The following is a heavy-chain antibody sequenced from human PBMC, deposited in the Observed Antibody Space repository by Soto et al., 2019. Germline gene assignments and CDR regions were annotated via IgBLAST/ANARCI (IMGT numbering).Heavy chain of an antibody. Sequence: GGSLRLSCAASGLTVSTNYMSWVRQAPGKGLEWVAIIFSDGKTYHADSVKGRFTVSRDNSKNTLDLQMNTLRVEDTAVYYCAKGDFDCWGQGTLVTVSS. CDR1: GLTVSTNY. J-gene: IGHJ4*02. CDR3: AKGDFDC. CDR2: IFSDGKT. V-gene: IGHV3-53*01. D-gene: IGHD3-16*01.